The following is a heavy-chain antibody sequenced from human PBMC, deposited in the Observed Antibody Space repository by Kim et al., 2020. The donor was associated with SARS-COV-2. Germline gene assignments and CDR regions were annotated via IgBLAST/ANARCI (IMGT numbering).Heavy chain of an antibody. CDR3: ARVSRDRSWYGLDY. J-gene: IGHJ4*02. CDR1: GGTFSSYT. D-gene: IGHD6-13*01. V-gene: IGHV1-69*02. Sequence: SVKVSCKASGGTFSSYTISWVRQAPGQGLEWMGRIIPILGIANYAQKFQGRVTITADKSTSTAYMELSSLRSEDTAVYYCARVSRDRSWYGLDYWGQGTLVTVSS. CDR2: IIPILGIA.